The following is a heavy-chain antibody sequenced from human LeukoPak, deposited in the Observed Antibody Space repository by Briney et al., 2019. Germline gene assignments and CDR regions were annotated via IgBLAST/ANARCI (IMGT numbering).Heavy chain of an antibody. CDR1: GGSISSYY. Sequence: SETLSLTCTVSGGSISSYYWSWIRQSAGKGLEWIGRIYTNGSTNYNPSLKSRVTMSVDTSKNQFSLKLSSVTAADTAVYYCARGDKKENNYGPSGYFDPWGQGTLVTVSS. V-gene: IGHV4-4*07. D-gene: IGHD4-11*01. CDR3: ARGDKKENNYGPSGYFDP. CDR2: IYTNGST. J-gene: IGHJ5*02.